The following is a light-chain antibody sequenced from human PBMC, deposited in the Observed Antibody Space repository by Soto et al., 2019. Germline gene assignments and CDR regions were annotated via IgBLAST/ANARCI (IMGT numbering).Light chain of an antibody. Sequence: QSVLTQPPSVSGAPGQRVTISCTGSTSNIGAGYDVHWYRQLPGTAPKLLIYGNINRPSGVPDRFSGSKSGTSASLAITGLQADDEADYYCQSYDSSLSGYVFGTGTKLTVL. V-gene: IGLV1-40*01. J-gene: IGLJ1*01. CDR3: QSYDSSLSGYV. CDR2: GNI. CDR1: TSNIGAGYD.